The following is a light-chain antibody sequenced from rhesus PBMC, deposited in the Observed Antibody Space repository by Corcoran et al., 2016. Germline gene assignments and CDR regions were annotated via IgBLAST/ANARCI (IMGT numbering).Light chain of an antibody. CDR3: QRYRALLPT. CDR1: ESAGSY. J-gene: IGKJ1*01. Sequence: EIVMTQSPATLSSSPGETATPSCRASESAGSYLAWYQQKPRQAPKLLGHSAYFRATGIPDRFSGSGSRTEFTHPIGRLETVDVVVYHCQRYRALLPTFGKGTKVRIK. V-gene: IGKV3-40*03. CDR2: SAY.